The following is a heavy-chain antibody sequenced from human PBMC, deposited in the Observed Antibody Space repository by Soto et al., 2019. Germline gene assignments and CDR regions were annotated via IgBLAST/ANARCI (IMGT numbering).Heavy chain of an antibody. CDR1: GGTFSTSS. D-gene: IGHD2-15*01. CDR3: ARDVVRSTAGDS. V-gene: IGHV1-69*13. J-gene: IGHJ4*02. Sequence: SVKVSCKASGGTFSTSSFVWVRQGPGQGLEWMGGIIPTFTRTNFAQKFQGRVTFSADESTRTTYMELRSLTSEDTAIYYCARDVVRSTAGDSWGQGTLVTVSS. CDR2: IIPTFTRT.